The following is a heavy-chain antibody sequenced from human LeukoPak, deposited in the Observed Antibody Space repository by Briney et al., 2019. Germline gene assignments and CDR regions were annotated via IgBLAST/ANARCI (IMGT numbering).Heavy chain of an antibody. V-gene: IGHV4-34*01. CDR3: ASVMTRDAFDI. Sequence: SETLSLTCAVYGGSFSGYYWSWIRQPPGKGLEWIGEVNHSGSTNYNPSLKSRLSISVDTSNNQFSLRLSSVTAADTAMYYCASVMTRDAFDIWGQGTMVTVSS. CDR1: GGSFSGYY. CDR2: VNHSGST. J-gene: IGHJ3*02.